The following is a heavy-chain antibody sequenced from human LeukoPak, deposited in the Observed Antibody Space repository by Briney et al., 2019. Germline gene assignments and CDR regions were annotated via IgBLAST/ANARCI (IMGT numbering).Heavy chain of an antibody. Sequence: SETLSLTCTVSGGSISSSSYYWGWIRQPPGKGLEWIGNIYYSGSTYYNPSLKSRVTISVDTSKNQFSLKLSSVTAADTAVYYCARQPSIAAAGTNYYYGMDVWGQGTMVTVSS. V-gene: IGHV4-39*01. D-gene: IGHD6-13*01. CDR2: IYYSGST. CDR1: GGSISSSSYY. CDR3: ARQPSIAAAGTNYYYGMDV. J-gene: IGHJ6*02.